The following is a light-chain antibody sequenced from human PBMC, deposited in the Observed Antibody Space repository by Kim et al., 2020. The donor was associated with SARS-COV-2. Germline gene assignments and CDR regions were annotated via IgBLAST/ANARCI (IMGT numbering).Light chain of an antibody. CDR2: SKK. V-gene: IGLV3-19*01. J-gene: IGLJ2*01. Sequence: VALGKTVRIRGQADSLRSYYATWYQQKPGQAPILVIYSKKPRPSGTPHRFSGSSSGNTASLTITGTQAGDEADYYCNSQDNNNNLLFGGGTRLTVL. CDR3: NSQDNNNNLL. CDR1: SLRSYY.